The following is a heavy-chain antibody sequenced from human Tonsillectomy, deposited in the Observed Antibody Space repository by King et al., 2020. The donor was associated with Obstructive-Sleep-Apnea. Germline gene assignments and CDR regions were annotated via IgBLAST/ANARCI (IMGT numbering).Heavy chain of an antibody. J-gene: IGHJ6*02. D-gene: IGHD6-13*01. CDR1: GFTFSIYT. V-gene: IGHV3-30-3*01. CDR2: ISNVGNFK. Sequence: VQLVESGGGVVQPGRSLRLSCAASGFTFSIYTMHWDRQAPGQGLEWVTLISNVGNFKDSVDSVKGRFTISRDNSTNTLCLQMNSMRAEDTAVYYCFAADFGMDVWGQGTTVTVSS. CDR3: FAADFGMDV.